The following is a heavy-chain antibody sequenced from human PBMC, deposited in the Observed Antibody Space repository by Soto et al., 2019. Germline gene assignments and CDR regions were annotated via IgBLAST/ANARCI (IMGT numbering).Heavy chain of an antibody. CDR1: GFTFSDYN. CDR3: ARDGSSSWLLKGWFDP. CDR2: ISSSGSTI. J-gene: IGHJ5*02. V-gene: IGHV3-11*01. D-gene: IGHD6-13*01. Sequence: QVQLVESGGGLVKPGGSLRLSCAASGFTFSDYNMSWIRQAPGRGLGGVSYISSSGSTIYYADSVKGRFTISRDNAKNSLYLQMNSLRAEDTAVYYCARDGSSSWLLKGWFDPWGQGTLVTVSS.